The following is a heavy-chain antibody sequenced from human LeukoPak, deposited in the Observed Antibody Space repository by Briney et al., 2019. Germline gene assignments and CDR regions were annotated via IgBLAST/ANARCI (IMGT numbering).Heavy chain of an antibody. V-gene: IGHV3-66*01. CDR2: IYSGGST. J-gene: IGHJ6*03. CDR3: ARELFGELLYYYMDV. Sequence: GGSLRLSCAASGFTFRTYSMNWVRQAPGKGLEWVSVIYSGGSTYYADSVKGRFTISRDNAKNSLYLQMNSLRAEDTAVYYCARELFGELLYYYMDVWGKGTTVTVSS. CDR1: GFTFRTYS. D-gene: IGHD3-10*01.